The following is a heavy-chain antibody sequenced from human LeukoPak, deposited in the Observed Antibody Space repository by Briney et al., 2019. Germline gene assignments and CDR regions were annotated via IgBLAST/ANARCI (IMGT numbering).Heavy chain of an antibody. J-gene: IGHJ5*02. Sequence: SETLSLTCTVSGGSISGYYWSWIRQPAGKGLEWIGRIYTSGSTNYNPSLKSRVTISVDRSKNQFSLKLSSVTAADTAVYYCARGGDFWSGYYPTGPWGQGTLVTVSS. CDR1: GGSISGYY. V-gene: IGHV4-4*07. CDR2: IYTSGST. CDR3: ARGGDFWSGYYPTGP. D-gene: IGHD3-3*01.